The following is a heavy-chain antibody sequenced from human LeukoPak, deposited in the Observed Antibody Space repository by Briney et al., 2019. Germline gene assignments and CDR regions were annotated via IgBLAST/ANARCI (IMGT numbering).Heavy chain of an antibody. CDR2: IYTSGST. CDR3: ARVEWGVFVDY. J-gene: IGHJ4*02. D-gene: IGHD1-26*01. Sequence: SETLSLTCTVSGGSISSGSYNWSWIRQPAGKGLEWIGRIYTSGSTNYNPSLKSRVTISVDTSKNQFSLKLSSVTAADTAVYYCARVEWGVFVDYWGQGTLVTVSS. CDR1: GGSISSGSYN. V-gene: IGHV4-61*02.